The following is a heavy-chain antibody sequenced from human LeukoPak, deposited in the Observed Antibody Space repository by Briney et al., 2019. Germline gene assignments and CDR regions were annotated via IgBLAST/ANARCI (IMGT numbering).Heavy chain of an antibody. CDR2: VYYSGST. CDR3: ARRELPRPDVFDM. Sequence: SETLSLTCTVSGDSISSSNYYWGWIRQPPGKGLEWIGSVYYSGSTYYKPSLKSRITISVDTSKNQFSLELRSVTSADTAVYFCARRELPRPDVFDMWGQGTMVTVSS. D-gene: IGHD5-24*01. V-gene: IGHV4-39*01. J-gene: IGHJ3*02. CDR1: GDSISSSNYY.